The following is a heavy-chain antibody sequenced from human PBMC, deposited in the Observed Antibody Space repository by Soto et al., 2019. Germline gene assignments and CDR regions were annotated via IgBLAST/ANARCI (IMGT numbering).Heavy chain of an antibody. CDR3: ASRRDGGPV. CDR2: IYHTGST. V-gene: IGHV4-4*02. Sequence: SETLSLTCAVSGGSISTMDWWTWVRQPPGKGLQWIGEIYHTGSTNYNPSLQSRVTISIDESRTSFSLNLDSVTAADTAVYYCASRRDGGPVWGPGTLVTVYS. CDR1: GGSISTMDW. D-gene: IGHD4-17*01. J-gene: IGHJ4*02.